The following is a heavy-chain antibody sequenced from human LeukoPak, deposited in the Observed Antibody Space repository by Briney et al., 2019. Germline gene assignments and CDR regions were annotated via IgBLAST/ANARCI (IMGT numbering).Heavy chain of an antibody. J-gene: IGHJ4*02. CDR1: GYTFAGYY. CDR3: ARYSNSQSPFDY. CDR2: INPNSGGT. V-gene: IGHV1-2*06. D-gene: IGHD4-11*01. Sequence: ASVKVSCKASGYTFAGYYMHWVRQAPGQGLEWMGRINPNSGGTNYAQKFQGRVTMTRDTSISTAHMELSRLRSDDTAVYYCARYSNSQSPFDYWGQGTLVTVSS.